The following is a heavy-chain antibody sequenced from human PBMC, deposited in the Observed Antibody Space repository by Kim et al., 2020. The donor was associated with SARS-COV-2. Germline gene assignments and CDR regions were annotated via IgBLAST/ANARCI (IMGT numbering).Heavy chain of an antibody. Sequence: YADSVKRRFTVYRDNSKKIVYLQMNSVRGDDTALYYCTRTPHPDYYMDVWGQVTMVTVSS. V-gene: IGHV3-20*03. D-gene: IGHD2-15*01. J-gene: IGHJ6*03. CDR3: TRTPHPDYYMDV.